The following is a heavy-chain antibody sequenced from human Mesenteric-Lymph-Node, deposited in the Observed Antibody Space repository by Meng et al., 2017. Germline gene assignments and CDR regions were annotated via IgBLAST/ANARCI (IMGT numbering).Heavy chain of an antibody. Sequence: QVQLQGSGPGLVKPSETLSLTCPVSGGSISSYYWSWIRQPPGKGLEWIGHIYYSGSTNYNPSLKSRVTISEDTSKNQFSLKLSSVTATDTAVYYCARQSGYFDYWGQGTLVTVSS. J-gene: IGHJ4*02. D-gene: IGHD3-10*01. CDR1: GGSISSYY. V-gene: IGHV4-59*08. CDR3: ARQSGYFDY. CDR2: IYYSGST.